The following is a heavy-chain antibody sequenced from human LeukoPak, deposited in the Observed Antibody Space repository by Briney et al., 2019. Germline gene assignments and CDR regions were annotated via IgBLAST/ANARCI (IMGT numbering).Heavy chain of an antibody. CDR2: ISESGTTI. Sequence: PGASLRLSCAASGFTFRSYEMPWVRQAPGKGLEWDSSISESGTTIYYAASVKGRFTISRNNTKNRLYLQMNSLRAEDTAVYYCAREGQDSYGFDMWGQGTMVTVSS. V-gene: IGHV3-48*03. CDR1: GFTFRSYE. J-gene: IGHJ3*02. D-gene: IGHD6-6*01. CDR3: AREGQDSYGFDM.